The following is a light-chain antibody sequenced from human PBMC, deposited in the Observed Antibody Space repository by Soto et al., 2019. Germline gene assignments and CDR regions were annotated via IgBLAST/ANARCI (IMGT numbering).Light chain of an antibody. CDR3: QQQINRPRT. V-gene: IGKV3D-20*02. Sequence: EIVMTQSPATLSVSPGEGVTLSCRASQSVSSSYFAWYQRKPGQAPRLLIYGASSRATRIPARFSGSGWWAAFTLTTISRGPADFSLEYCQQQINRPRTFGRGTKV. CDR2: GAS. CDR1: QSVSSSY. J-gene: IGKJ4*01.